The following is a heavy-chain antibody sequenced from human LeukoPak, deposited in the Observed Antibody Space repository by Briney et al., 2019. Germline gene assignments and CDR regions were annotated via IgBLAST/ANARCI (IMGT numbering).Heavy chain of an antibody. J-gene: IGHJ6*03. Sequence: AGGSLRLSCAASGFTFSSYGMHWVRQAPGKGLEWVAFIQYDGSNKYYADSVKGRFTISRDNSKNTLYLQMNSLRAADTAVYYCAKGPKQLLIRRSVWAYMDVWSKGTTVTISS. CDR3: AKGPKQLLIRRSVWAYMDV. CDR2: IQYDGSNK. CDR1: GFTFSSYG. V-gene: IGHV3-30*02. D-gene: IGHD5-24*01.